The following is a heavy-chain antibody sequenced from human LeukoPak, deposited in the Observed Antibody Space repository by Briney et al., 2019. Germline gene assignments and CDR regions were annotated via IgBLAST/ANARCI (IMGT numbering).Heavy chain of an antibody. J-gene: IGHJ4*02. CDR1: GFTFDDYA. D-gene: IGHD6-19*01. CDR2: ITGDDSGT. Sequence: PGGSLRLSCAASGFTFDDYAMHWVRPAPGKGLEWGSLITGDDSGTYYADSVKGRFTISRDNSKNSLYLQMNSLRTEDTALYYCSKEGPIAVANYFDYWGQGTLVTVSS. V-gene: IGHV3-43*02. CDR3: SKEGPIAVANYFDY.